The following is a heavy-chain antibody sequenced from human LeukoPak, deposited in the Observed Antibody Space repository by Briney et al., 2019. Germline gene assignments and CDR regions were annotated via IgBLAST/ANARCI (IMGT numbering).Heavy chain of an antibody. CDR3: TRHPELRYFDWSGVY. J-gene: IGHJ4*02. D-gene: IGHD3-9*01. V-gene: IGHV3-73*01. CDR1: GFTFSGSA. Sequence: PGGSLRLSCAASGFTFSGSAMPWVRQASGKGLEWVGRIRSKANSYATAYAASVKGRFTISRDDSKNTAYLQMNSLKTEDTAVYYCTRHPELRYFDWSGVYWGQGTLVTVSS. CDR2: IRSKANSYAT.